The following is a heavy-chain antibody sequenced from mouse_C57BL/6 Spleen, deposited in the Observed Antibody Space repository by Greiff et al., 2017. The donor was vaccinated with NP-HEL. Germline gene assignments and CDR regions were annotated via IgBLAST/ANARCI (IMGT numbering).Heavy chain of an antibody. CDR2: ISGGGGNT. J-gene: IGHJ2*01. CDR1: GFTFSSYT. CDR3: ARHGGYYGSSSYFDY. V-gene: IGHV5-9*01. D-gene: IGHD1-1*01. Sequence: EVKLMESGGGLVKPGGSLKLSCAASGFTFSSYTMSWVRQTPEKRLEWVATISGGGGNTYYPDSVKGRFTISRDNAKNTLYLQMSSLRSEDTALYYCARHGGYYGSSSYFDYWGQGTTLTVSS.